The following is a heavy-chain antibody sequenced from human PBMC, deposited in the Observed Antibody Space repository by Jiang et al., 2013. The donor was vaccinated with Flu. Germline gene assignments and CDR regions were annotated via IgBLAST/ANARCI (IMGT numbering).Heavy chain of an antibody. CDR1: GFTFSSYA. Sequence: VQLLESGGGLVQPGGSLRLSCAASGFTFSSYAMSWVRQAPGKGLEWVSAISGSGGSTYYADSVKGRFTISRDNSKNTLYLQMNSLRAEDTAVYYCAKALSKSGWWFSDFDYWGQGTLVTVSS. J-gene: IGHJ4*02. D-gene: IGHD6-19*01. V-gene: IGHV3-23*01. CDR3: AKALSKSGWWFSDFDY. CDR2: ISGSGGST.